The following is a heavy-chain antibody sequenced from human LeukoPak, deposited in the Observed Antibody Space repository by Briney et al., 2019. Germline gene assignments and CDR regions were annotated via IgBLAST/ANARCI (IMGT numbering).Heavy chain of an antibody. CDR2: IWYEGQTK. CDR1: GTIFSNYG. CDR3: AREWGRIAVAGGPGY. V-gene: IGHV3-33*01. J-gene: IGHJ4*02. Sequence: GGSPRPSCGAFGTIFSNYGMHWVRKAPGKGLEWLALIWYEGQTKFYADSVKGRFTISRDNSGNTLFLHMTNLRVEDTAVYYCAREWGRIAVAGGPGYWGQGALVTVSS. D-gene: IGHD6-19*01.